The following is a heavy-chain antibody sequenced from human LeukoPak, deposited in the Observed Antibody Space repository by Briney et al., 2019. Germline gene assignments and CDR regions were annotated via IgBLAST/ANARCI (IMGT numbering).Heavy chain of an antibody. CDR3: ARGHYYGSGSYYKGAFDI. CDR2: IYSSGST. V-gene: IGHV4-39*07. J-gene: IGHJ3*02. CDR1: GASISGSGYY. D-gene: IGHD3-10*01. Sequence: PSETLSLTCTVSGASISGSGYYWGWIRQPPGKGLEWIGSIYSSGSTYYNASLKSRVTISVDTSKNQFSLKLSSVTAADTAVYYCARGHYYGSGSYYKGAFDIWGQGTMVTVSS.